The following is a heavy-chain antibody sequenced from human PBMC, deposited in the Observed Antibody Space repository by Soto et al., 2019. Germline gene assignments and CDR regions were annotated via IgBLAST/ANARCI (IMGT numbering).Heavy chain of an antibody. V-gene: IGHV3-30*18. CDR1: GFTFSTYV. D-gene: IGHD4-17*01. CDR2: ISYDGTNK. J-gene: IGHJ6*02. Sequence: GGSLRLSCAASGFTFSTYVMHWVRQTPGKGLEWVAVISYDGTNKFYSDSVKGRFTISRDNFKNTLTLQMNSLRADDTAVYSCAKDLQSYGDYDYYCYGMDVWGLGTRSPSP. CDR3: AKDLQSYGDYDYYCYGMDV.